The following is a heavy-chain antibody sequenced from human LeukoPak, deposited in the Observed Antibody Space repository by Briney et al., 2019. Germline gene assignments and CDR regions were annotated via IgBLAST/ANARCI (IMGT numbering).Heavy chain of an antibody. CDR1: GGSFSSYY. CDR3: ARAGFGEFLNWFDP. J-gene: IGHJ5*02. Sequence: SETLSLTCAVYGGSFSSYYWSWIRQPAGKGLEWIGRIYTSGSTNYNPSLKSRVTMSVDTSKNQFSLKLGSVTAADTAVYYCARAGFGEFLNWFDPWGQGTLVTVSS. D-gene: IGHD3-10*01. CDR2: IYTSGST. V-gene: IGHV4-59*10.